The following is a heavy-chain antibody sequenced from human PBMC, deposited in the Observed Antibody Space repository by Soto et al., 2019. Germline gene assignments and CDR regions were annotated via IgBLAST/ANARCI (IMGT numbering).Heavy chain of an antibody. J-gene: IGHJ6*02. CDR1: GYSFTSYW. D-gene: IGHD2-15*01. V-gene: IGHV5-51*01. CDR3: ARQGSSFMVGYYYGMDV. CDR2: IYPGDSDT. Sequence: GESLKISCKGSGYSFTSYWIGWVRQMPGKGLEWMGIIYPGDSDTRYSPSFQGQVTISADKSISTAYLQWSSLKASDTAMYYCARQGSSFMVGYYYGMDVWGQGTTVTVSS.